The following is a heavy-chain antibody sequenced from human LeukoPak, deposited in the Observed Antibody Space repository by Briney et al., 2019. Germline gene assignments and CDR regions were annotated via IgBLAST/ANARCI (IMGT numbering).Heavy chain of an antibody. CDR2: IDSSSSSI. Sequence: GGSLRLSCAASGFTFSDYYMSWIRQAPGQGLDWVSYIDSSSSSINYADSVKGRFTISRDNAKNSLYLQMNSLKTEDTAVYYCTRRARRGYCSGGSCYPYYMDVWGKGTTVTVSS. J-gene: IGHJ6*03. CDR3: TRRARRGYCSGGSCYPYYMDV. D-gene: IGHD2-15*01. CDR1: GFTFSDYY. V-gene: IGHV3-11*01.